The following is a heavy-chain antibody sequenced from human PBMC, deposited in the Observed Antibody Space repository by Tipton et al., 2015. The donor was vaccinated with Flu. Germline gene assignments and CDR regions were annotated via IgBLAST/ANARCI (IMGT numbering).Heavy chain of an antibody. CDR3: ARDLRLDYFDY. D-gene: IGHD5/OR15-5a*01. V-gene: IGHV4-39*07. J-gene: IGHJ4*02. CDR1: GGSISSSSYY. Sequence: GLVKPSETLSLTCTASGGSISSSSYYWGWIRQPPGKGLEWIGSIYYSGSTYYNPSLKSRVTISVDTSKNQFSLKLSSVTAADTAVYYCARDLRLDYFDYWGQGTLVTVSS. CDR2: IYYSGST.